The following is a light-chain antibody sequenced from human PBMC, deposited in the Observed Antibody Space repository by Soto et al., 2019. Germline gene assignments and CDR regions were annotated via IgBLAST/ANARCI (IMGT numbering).Light chain of an antibody. J-gene: IGKJ1*01. Sequence: DIVMTQSPDSLAVSLGARATINFKSSQSVLYSSNNTNYLAWYQQKPRQPPKLLIYWASTRESGVPDRFSGSGSGTDFTLAISSLQAEDVAVYYCQQYYSTPLAFGQGTKVEIK. CDR2: WAS. V-gene: IGKV4-1*01. CDR1: QSVLYSSNNTNY. CDR3: QQYYSTPLA.